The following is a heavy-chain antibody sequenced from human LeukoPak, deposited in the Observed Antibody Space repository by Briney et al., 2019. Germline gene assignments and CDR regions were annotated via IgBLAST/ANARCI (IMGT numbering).Heavy chain of an antibody. CDR1: GDSVLSNSAA. D-gene: IGHD6-13*01. CDR2: TYYRSKRYF. Sequence: SQTLPLTCVICGDSVLSNSAAWKWMRQSPSRGLEWLGRTYYRSKRYFDYVVSVKGRLTIDPDPSMNEFSIQLTSVTREDTAMYYCARGVAASGNGYWGQGTLVAVPS. CDR3: ARGVAASGNGY. V-gene: IGHV6-1*01. J-gene: IGHJ4*02.